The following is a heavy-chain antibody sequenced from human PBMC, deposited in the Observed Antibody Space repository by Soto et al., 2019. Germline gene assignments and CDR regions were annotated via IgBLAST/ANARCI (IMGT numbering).Heavy chain of an antibody. CDR3: GSTNYNPSLKSRVTISVDTSKNQFSLKLSSVTAADTAVYYCASLINYDILTGYYNTRPGGYYYGMDV. CDR2: ISAYNGNT. D-gene: IGHD3-10*01. CDR1: GYTFTSYG. J-gene: IGHJ6*02. Sequence: ASVKVSCKASGYTFTSYGISWVRQAPGQGLEWMGWISAYNGNTNYAQKLQGRVTMTTDTSTSTAYMELRSLRSDDTAVYYSGSTNYNPSLKSRVTISVDTSKNQFSLKLSSVTAADTAVYYCASLINYDILTGYYNTRPGGYYYGMDVWGQGTTVTVSS. V-gene: IGHV1-18*01.